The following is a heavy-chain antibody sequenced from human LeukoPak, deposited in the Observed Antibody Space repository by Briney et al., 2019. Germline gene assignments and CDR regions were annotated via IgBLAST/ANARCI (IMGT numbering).Heavy chain of an antibody. Sequence: SSETLSLTCAVYGGSFSGYYWSWIRQPPGKGLEWIGEINHSGSTNYNPSLKSRVTISVDTSKNQFSLKLSSVTAADTAVYYCARGHPYYYGSGRGLDYWGQGTLVTVSS. J-gene: IGHJ4*02. V-gene: IGHV4-34*01. CDR2: INHSGST. CDR1: GGSFSGYY. CDR3: ARGHPYYYGSGRGLDY. D-gene: IGHD3-10*01.